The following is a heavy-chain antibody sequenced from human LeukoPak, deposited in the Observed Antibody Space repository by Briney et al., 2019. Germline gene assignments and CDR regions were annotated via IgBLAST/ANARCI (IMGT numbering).Heavy chain of an antibody. CDR2: VSGNGGIT. CDR3: AKDPVYGSGQSHPSDY. V-gene: IGHV3-23*01. Sequence: GGSLRLSCAASGFTFSSYAMSWVRQAPGKGLEWVSTVSGNGGITYYADSMKGRFTISRDNSKNTLFLQMNSLRGEDTAVYYCAKDPVYGSGQSHPSDYWGQGTLVTVSS. D-gene: IGHD3-3*01. J-gene: IGHJ4*02. CDR1: GFTFSSYA.